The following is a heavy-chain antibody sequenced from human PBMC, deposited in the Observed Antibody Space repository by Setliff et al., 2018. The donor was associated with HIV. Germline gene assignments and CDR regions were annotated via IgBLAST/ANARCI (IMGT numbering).Heavy chain of an antibody. CDR2: INHSGST. Sequence: SETLSLTCAVYGGSFSGYFWSWIRQPPGKGLEWIGEINHSGSTNYNPSLKSRVTISVDTSKNQFSLKVNSVTAADTAVYYCARGGLGVVGAIDYWSQGTLVTVSS. D-gene: IGHD2-15*01. J-gene: IGHJ4*02. CDR1: GGSFSGYF. V-gene: IGHV4-34*01. CDR3: ARGGLGVVGAIDY.